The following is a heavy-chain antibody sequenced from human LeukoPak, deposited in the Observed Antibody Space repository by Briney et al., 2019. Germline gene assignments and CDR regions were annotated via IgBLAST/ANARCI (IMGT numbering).Heavy chain of an antibody. CDR2: IKQEGSEK. V-gene: IGHV3-7*05. CDR3: ARAHVRYCGGDCYTAHFDY. J-gene: IGHJ4*02. Sequence: GGSLRLSCAASGFIFSNHWMSWVRQAPGTGLEWVANIKQEGSEKYYVDSVKGRFTISRDNAKTSVYLQINSLRAEDTAVYYCARAHVRYCGGDCYTAHFDYWGRGTLITVSS. D-gene: IGHD2-21*02. CDR1: GFIFSNHW.